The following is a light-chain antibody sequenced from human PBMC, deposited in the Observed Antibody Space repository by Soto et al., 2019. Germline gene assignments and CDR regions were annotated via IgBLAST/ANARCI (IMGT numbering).Light chain of an antibody. CDR2: KAS. V-gene: IGKV1-5*03. Sequence: DIQMTQSPSTLSASVGDRVTITCRASQSISTYLAWYPQKPGKAPKLLIYKASSLESGVPSRFSGSGSGTEFTLTISSLQPDDFATYYCQQYNSYRWTFGLGTKVE. CDR1: QSISTY. J-gene: IGKJ1*01. CDR3: QQYNSYRWT.